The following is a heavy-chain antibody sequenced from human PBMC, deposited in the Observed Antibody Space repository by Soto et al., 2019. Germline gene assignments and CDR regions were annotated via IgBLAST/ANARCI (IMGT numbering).Heavy chain of an antibody. Sequence: GGSLRLSCAASGFTVSSYEMNWVRQAPGKGLEWVSYISSSGSTIYYADSVKGRFTISRDNAKNSLYLQMNSLRAEDTAVYYCAREVATFDYWGQGTLVTVSS. CDR1: GFTVSSYE. D-gene: IGHD5-12*01. CDR2: ISSSGSTI. V-gene: IGHV3-48*03. CDR3: AREVATFDY. J-gene: IGHJ4*02.